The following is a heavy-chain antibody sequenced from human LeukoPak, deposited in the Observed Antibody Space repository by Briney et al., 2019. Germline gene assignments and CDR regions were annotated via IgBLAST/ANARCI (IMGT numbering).Heavy chain of an antibody. J-gene: IGHJ4*02. D-gene: IGHD3-10*01. CDR1: GYTFTSYD. V-gene: IGHV1-8*01. CDR3: ASDYYGSGSYPY. CDR2: MSPNSGNT. Sequence: ASVKVSCKASGYTFTSYDINWVRQATGQGLEWMGWMSPNSGNTGYAQKFQGRVTMTRNTSISTAYMELSSLRSEDTVVYHCASDYYGSGSYPYWGQGTLVTVSS.